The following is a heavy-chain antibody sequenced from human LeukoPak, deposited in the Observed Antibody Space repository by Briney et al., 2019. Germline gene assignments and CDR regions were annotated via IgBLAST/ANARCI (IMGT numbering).Heavy chain of an antibody. D-gene: IGHD1-26*01. J-gene: IGHJ3*01. CDR3: AKVQSDIVGAMFFSFDV. V-gene: IGHV3-21*06. CDR1: GFTFNPYS. Sequence: GGSLRLSCGGSGFTFNPYSMNWVRQAPGKGLEWVASIIGSGSEMFYADSLKGRFTISRDNSKNSLYLQMNSLRVEDTAVYYCAKVQSDIVGAMFFSFDVWGQGTMVSVSS. CDR2: IIGSGSEM.